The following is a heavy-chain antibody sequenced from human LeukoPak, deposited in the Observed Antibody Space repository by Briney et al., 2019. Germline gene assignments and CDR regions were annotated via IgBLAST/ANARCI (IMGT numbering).Heavy chain of an antibody. Sequence: PGGSLRLSCVASGSILNDYAMHWVRQIPGKGLEWVAAITWNTDRIGYADSVKGRFTISRDSAKNSLYLQMNSLRAEDMAFYYCGKDLTPGGMDVWGKGTTVTISS. CDR2: ITWNTDRI. D-gene: IGHD2-15*01. V-gene: IGHV3-9*03. CDR1: GSILNDYA. CDR3: GKDLTPGGMDV. J-gene: IGHJ6*04.